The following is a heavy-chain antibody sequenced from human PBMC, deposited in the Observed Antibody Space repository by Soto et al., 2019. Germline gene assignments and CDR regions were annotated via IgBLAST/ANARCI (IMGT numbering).Heavy chain of an antibody. V-gene: IGHV4-34*01. CDR3: ARGXGRNFDY. CDR2: INHSGST. J-gene: IGHJ4*02. Sequence: SETLSLTCAVYGGSFSGYYWNWIRQPPGKGLEWIGEINHSGSTNYNPSLKSRVTISVDTSKNQFSLKLSSVTAADTAVYYCARGXGRNFDYWGQGTLVTVSS. CDR1: GGSFSGYY.